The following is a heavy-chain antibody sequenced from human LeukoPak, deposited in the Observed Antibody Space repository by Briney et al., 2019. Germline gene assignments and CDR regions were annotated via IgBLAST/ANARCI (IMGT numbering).Heavy chain of an antibody. Sequence: PSETLSLTCTVSGGSISSYYWSWIRQPAGKGLEWIGRIYTSGSTNYNPSLKSRVTMSVDTSKNQFSLKPSSVTAADTAVYYCARGGGGYSYGDYFDYWGQGTLVTVSS. CDR1: GGSISSYY. J-gene: IGHJ4*02. D-gene: IGHD5-18*01. CDR2: IYTSGST. CDR3: ARGGGGYSYGDYFDY. V-gene: IGHV4-4*07.